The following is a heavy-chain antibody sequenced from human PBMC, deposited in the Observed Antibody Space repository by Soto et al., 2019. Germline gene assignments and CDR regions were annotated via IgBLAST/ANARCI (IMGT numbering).Heavy chain of an antibody. V-gene: IGHV1-58*01. CDR3: AADNSGSYYSYCYGMDV. CDR1: GFTFTSSA. D-gene: IGHD1-26*01. CDR2: IVGGSGNT. Sequence: QMQLVQSGPEVKKPWTSVKVSCKASGFTFTSSAVQLVRQARGQRLEGIGWIVGGSGNTNDAQKFEERVTITRDMSTSTAYMELSRLRSEDTAGYYCAADNSGSYYSYCYGMDVWGQGTTVTVSS. J-gene: IGHJ6*02.